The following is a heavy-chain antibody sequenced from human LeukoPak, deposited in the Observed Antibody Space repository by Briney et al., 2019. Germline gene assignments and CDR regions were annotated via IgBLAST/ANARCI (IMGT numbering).Heavy chain of an antibody. J-gene: IGHJ4*02. V-gene: IGHV4-4*07. CDR1: GDSISSYY. CDR3: ARDLSGYGGNFDY. CDR2: IYTTGST. Sequence: SETLSLTCTVSGDSISSYYWSWIRQPAGKGLEWIGRIYTTGSTNYNPSLKSRVTMSVDTSKNQFSLKLSSATAADTAVYYCARDLSGYGGNFDYWGQGTLVTVSS. D-gene: IGHD5-12*01.